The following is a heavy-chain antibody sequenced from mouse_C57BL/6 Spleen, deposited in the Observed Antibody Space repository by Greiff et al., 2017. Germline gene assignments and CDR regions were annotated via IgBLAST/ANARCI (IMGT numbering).Heavy chain of an antibody. J-gene: IGHJ3*01. V-gene: IGHV1-55*01. CDR3: ARGGDGYYGGWFAY. Sequence: QVHVKQPGAELVKPGASVKMSCKASGYTFTSYWITWVKQRPGQGLEWIGDIYPGSGSTNYNEKFKSKATLTVDTSSSTAYMQLSSLTSEDSAVYYCARGGDGYYGGWFAYWGLGTLVTVSA. CDR2: IYPGSGST. CDR1: GYTFTSYW. D-gene: IGHD2-3*01.